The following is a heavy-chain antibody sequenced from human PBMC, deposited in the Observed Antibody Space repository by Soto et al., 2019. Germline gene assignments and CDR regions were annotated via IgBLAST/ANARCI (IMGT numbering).Heavy chain of an antibody. D-gene: IGHD2-2*01. J-gene: IGHJ4*01. CDR3: ASDSYRSRAGHNYPRGIDDD. V-gene: IGHV1-69*13. Sequence: ASVKVSCKASGGTFSSYAISWVRQAPGQGLEWMGGIIPIFGPANYAQQFQGRVTITADESTSTADRELSSLTSEDTAVYYCASDSYRSRAGHNYPRGIDDDCGDGALVAVAS. CDR1: GGTFSSYA. CDR2: IIPIFGPA.